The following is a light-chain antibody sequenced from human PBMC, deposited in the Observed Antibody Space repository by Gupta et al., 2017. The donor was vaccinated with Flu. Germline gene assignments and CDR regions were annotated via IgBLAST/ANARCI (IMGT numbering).Light chain of an antibody. V-gene: IGKV1-39*01. CDR3: QQSYSTRWT. CDR2: AAS. CDR1: QSISSY. J-gene: IGKJ1*01. Sequence: DTQMTQSTFSLSASVGDRVTITCRASQSISSYLNWYQQKPGKAPKLLIYAASSLQSGVPSRFSGSGSGTDFTLTISSLQPEDFATYYCQQSYSTRWTFGQGTKVEIK.